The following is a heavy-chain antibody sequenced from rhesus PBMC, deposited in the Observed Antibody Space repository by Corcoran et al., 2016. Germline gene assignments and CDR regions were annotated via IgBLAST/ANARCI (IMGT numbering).Heavy chain of an antibody. CDR3: ARQGYSNSAYAFDF. CDR2: ISGSGGST. Sequence: QLQLQESGPGLVKPSETLSLTCAVSVGSISSNSWRWIRQPTGKGLEGIGRISGSGGSTDYNPSLKSRVTISTDTSKNQFSLKLSSVTAADTAVYYCARQGYSNSAYAFDFWGQGLMVTVSS. J-gene: IGHJ3*01. D-gene: IGHD4-23*01. CDR1: VGSISSNS. V-gene: IGHV4-173*01.